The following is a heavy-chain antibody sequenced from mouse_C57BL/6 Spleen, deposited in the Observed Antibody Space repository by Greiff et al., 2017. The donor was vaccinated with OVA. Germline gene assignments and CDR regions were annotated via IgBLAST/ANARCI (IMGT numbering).Heavy chain of an antibody. CDR1: GFTFTDYY. J-gene: IGHJ2*01. CDR3: ARYLVLSGFDY. V-gene: IGHV7-3*01. D-gene: IGHD1-1*02. Sequence: EVMLVESGGGLVQPGGSLSLSCAASGFTFTDYYMSWVRQPPGKALEWLGFIRNKANGYTTEYSASVKGRFTISRDNSQSILYLQMNALRAEDSATGYCARYLVLSGFDYWGQGTTLTVSS. CDR2: IRNKANGYTT.